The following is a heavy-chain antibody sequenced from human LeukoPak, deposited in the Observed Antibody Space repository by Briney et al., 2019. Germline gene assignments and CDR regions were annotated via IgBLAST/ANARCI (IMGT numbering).Heavy chain of an antibody. D-gene: IGHD3-16*01. V-gene: IGHV4-59*12. CDR1: GGSISTYY. CDR3: ARGWGYFDS. CDR2: ISYSGST. Sequence: PSETLSLTCTVSGGSISTYYWSWIRQPPGKGLEWIGYISYSGSTDYNPSLKSRVAMSVDTSKNQFSLKLSSVTAADTAVYYCARGWGYFDSWGQGTLVTVSS. J-gene: IGHJ4*02.